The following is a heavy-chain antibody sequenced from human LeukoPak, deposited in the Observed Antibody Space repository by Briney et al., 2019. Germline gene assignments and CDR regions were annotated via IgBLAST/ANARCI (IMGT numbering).Heavy chain of an antibody. CDR2: IWYDGSYK. V-gene: IGHV3-33*01. CDR3: ARDLSSGWPTGYFDY. J-gene: IGHJ4*02. CDR1: GFTFSSYG. D-gene: IGHD6-19*01. Sequence: QPGRSLRLCCAASGFTFSSYGMHWVRQAPGKGLEWVAIIWYDGSYKYYADSVRGRFTISRDNSKNTLYLQMNSLRAEDTAVYYCARDLSSGWPTGYFDYWGQGTLVTVSS.